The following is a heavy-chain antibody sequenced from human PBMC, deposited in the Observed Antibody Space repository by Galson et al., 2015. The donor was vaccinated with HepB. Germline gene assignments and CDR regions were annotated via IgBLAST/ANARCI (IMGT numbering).Heavy chain of an antibody. J-gene: IGHJ4*02. CDR3: ASFVGASPGYY. V-gene: IGHV4-39*01. CDR1: GDTLSRGSYY. Sequence: SETLSLTCTDSGDTLSRGSYYWGWIRQPPGKGLEWVGTIYYTGDTYYNPSLKSRVTISLDTSKNQFSVKLSSVTATDTAVYYCASFVGASPGYYWGQGTLVTVSS. CDR2: IYYTGDT. D-gene: IGHD1-26*01.